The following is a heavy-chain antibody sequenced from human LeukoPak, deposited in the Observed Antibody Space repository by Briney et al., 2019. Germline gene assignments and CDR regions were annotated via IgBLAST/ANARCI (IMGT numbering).Heavy chain of an antibody. Sequence: ASVKVSCKASGGTFSSYAISWVRQAPGQGLEWMGGIIPIFGTANYAQKFQGRVTITADESTSTAYMELSSRRSEDTPVYYCARDWAAAAGTHWGQGTLVTVSS. V-gene: IGHV1-69*01. J-gene: IGHJ4*02. CDR2: IIPIFGTA. CDR1: GGTFSSYA. D-gene: IGHD6-13*01. CDR3: ARDWAAAAGTH.